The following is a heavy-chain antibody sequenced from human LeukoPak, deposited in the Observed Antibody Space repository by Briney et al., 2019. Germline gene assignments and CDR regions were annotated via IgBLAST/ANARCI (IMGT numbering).Heavy chain of an antibody. V-gene: IGHV3-23*01. CDR2: ISGSGGST. Sequence: GSLRLSCAASGFTFSSYAMSWVRQAPGKGLEWVSAISGSGGSTYYADSVKGRFTISRDNSKNTLYLQINSLRAEDTAVYYCAKYCSSTSCYYWFDPWGQGTLVTVSS. CDR1: GFTFSSYA. D-gene: IGHD2-2*01. CDR3: AKYCSSTSCYYWFDP. J-gene: IGHJ5*02.